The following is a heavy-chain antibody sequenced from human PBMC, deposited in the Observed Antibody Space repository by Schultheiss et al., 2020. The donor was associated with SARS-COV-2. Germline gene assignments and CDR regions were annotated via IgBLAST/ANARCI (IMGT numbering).Heavy chain of an antibody. Sequence: GESLKISCAASGFTFSSYWMHWVRQAPGKGLVWVSRINSDGSSTSYADSVKGRFTISRDNAKNSLYLQMNSLRAADTAVYYCARDKDGDLDYWGQGTLVTVSS. D-gene: IGHD4-17*01. CDR2: INSDGSST. V-gene: IGHV3-74*01. CDR1: GFTFSSYW. CDR3: ARDKDGDLDY. J-gene: IGHJ4*02.